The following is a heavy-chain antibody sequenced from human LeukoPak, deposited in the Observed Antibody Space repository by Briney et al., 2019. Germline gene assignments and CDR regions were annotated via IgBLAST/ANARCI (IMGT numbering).Heavy chain of an antibody. Sequence: TSETLSLTCAVYGGSFSGYYWSWIRQPPGKGLEWIGGINHSGSTNYNPSLKSRVTISVDTSKNQFSLKLSSVTAADTAVYYCARARHYYYDSSGYVNWGQGTLVTVSS. CDR1: GGSFSGYY. CDR2: INHSGST. D-gene: IGHD3-22*01. J-gene: IGHJ4*02. CDR3: ARARHYYYDSSGYVN. V-gene: IGHV4-34*01.